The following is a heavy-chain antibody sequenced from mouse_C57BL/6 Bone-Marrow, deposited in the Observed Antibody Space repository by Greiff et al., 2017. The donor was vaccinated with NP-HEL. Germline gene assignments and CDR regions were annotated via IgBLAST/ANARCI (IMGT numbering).Heavy chain of an antibody. V-gene: IGHV14-4*01. Sequence: EVKLMESGAELVRPGASVKLSCTASGFNIKDDYMHWVKQRPEQGLEWIGWIDPENGDTEYASKFQGKATITADTSSNTAYLQLSSLTSEDTAVYYWTTWTGGGGQGTTLTVSS. CDR1: GFNIKDDY. CDR3: TTWTGG. CDR2: IDPENGDT. J-gene: IGHJ2*01. D-gene: IGHD4-1*01.